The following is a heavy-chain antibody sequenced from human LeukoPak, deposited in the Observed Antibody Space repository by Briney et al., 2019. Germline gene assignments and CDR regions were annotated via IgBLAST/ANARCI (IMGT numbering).Heavy chain of an antibody. CDR2: IIPIFGTA. J-gene: IGHJ4*02. V-gene: IGHV1-69*13. CDR3: ASERVTSGSSWYLPLDY. CDR1: GYTFTSYA. Sequence: SVKVSCKASGYTFTSYAISWVRQAPGQGLEWMGGIIPIFGTANYAQKFQGRVTITADESTSTAYMELSSLRSEDTAVYYCASERVTSGSSWYLPLDYWGQGTLVTVSS. D-gene: IGHD6-13*01.